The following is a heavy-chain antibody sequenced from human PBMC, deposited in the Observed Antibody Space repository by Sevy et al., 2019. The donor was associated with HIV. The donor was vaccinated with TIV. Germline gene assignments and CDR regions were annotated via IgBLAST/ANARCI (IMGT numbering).Heavy chain of an antibody. CDR1: GFTFSSYR. V-gene: IGHV3-21*01. D-gene: IGHD1-1*01. J-gene: IGHJ4*02. CDR3: ASAVLEISTWRSDY. CDR2: ISSTSAYI. Sequence: GGSLRLSCAASGFTFSSYRMTWVRQAPGKGLEWVSCISSTSAYINDADSVKGRFTISRDNAKNLLYLQMDSLRAEDTAVCYCASAVLEISTWRSDYWGQGTLVTVSS.